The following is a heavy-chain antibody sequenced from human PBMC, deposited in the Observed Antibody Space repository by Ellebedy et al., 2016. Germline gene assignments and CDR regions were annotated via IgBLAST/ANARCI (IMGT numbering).Heavy chain of an antibody. V-gene: IGHV3-11*01. CDR2: ISSSGSTI. J-gene: IGHJ4*02. D-gene: IGHD1-14*01. CDR1: GFTFSDYY. Sequence: GESLKISXAASGFTFSDYYMSWIRQAPGKGLEWVSYISSSGSTIYYADSVKGRFTISRDNAKNSLYLQMNSLRAEDTAVYYCAAEGLHYHAAGYWGQGTLVTVSS. CDR3: AAEGLHYHAAGY.